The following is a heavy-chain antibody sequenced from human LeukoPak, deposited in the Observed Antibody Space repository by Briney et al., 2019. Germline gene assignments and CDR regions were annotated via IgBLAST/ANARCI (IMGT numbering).Heavy chain of an antibody. Sequence: GGSLRLSCAASGFTFSSYAMSRVRQAPGKGLEWVSAISGSGGSTYYADSVKGRFTISRDNSKNTLYLQMNSLRAEDTAVYYCATKGSSDYFDYWGQGTLVTVSS. CDR3: ATKGSSDYFDY. D-gene: IGHD6-6*01. V-gene: IGHV3-23*01. J-gene: IGHJ4*02. CDR2: ISGSGGST. CDR1: GFTFSSYA.